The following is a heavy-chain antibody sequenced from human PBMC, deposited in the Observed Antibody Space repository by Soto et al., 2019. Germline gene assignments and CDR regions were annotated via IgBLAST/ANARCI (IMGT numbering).Heavy chain of an antibody. CDR2: INHSGST. CDR1: GGSFSGYY. Sequence: QVQLQQWGAGLLKPSETLSLTCAVYGGSFSGYYWSWIRQPPGKGLEWIGEINHSGSTNYNPSLKRRVTISVDTSKNQFSLKLSSVTAADTAVYYCARGPDMVVVPAARPFDYWGQGTLVTVSS. V-gene: IGHV4-34*01. J-gene: IGHJ4*02. CDR3: ARGPDMVVVPAARPFDY. D-gene: IGHD2-2*01.